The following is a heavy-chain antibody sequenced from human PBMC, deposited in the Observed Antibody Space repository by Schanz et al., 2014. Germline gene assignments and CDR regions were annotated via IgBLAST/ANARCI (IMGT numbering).Heavy chain of an antibody. J-gene: IGHJ4*02. V-gene: IGHV3-72*01. D-gene: IGHD2-15*01. Sequence: EVQLLESGGGLVQPGGSLRLSCAASGFTFSDHFMDWVRQAPGKGLEWVGHSRNKGHSYTSEYAASVKGRFTISRDESKRSLYLQNNSLATDDAAVYCCASRNFCDKSAAFDYWGPGSLVTVSS. CDR3: ASRNFCDKSAAFDY. CDR2: SRNKGHSYTS. CDR1: GFTFSDHF.